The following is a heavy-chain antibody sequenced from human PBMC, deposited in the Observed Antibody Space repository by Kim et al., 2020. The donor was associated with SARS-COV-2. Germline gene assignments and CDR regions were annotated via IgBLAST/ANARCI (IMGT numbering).Heavy chain of an antibody. Sequence: SVKGRFTLSRNNSKNTLYLQRNSLRAEDTAVYYCAKGTVVVTYRSEFDYWGQGTLVTVSS. CDR3: AKGTVVVTYRSEFDY. J-gene: IGHJ4*02. D-gene: IGHD3-22*01. V-gene: IGHV3-23*01.